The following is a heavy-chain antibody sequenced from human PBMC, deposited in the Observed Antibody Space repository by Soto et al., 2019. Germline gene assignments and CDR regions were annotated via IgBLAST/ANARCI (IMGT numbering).Heavy chain of an antibody. J-gene: IGHJ6*02. V-gene: IGHV1-2*02. CDR2: IDPDSGDT. CDR1: GYTFTGYY. CDR3: ARSHSAYYYYGMDA. Sequence: VQSGTEMKTPGASVKVTCKTSGYTFTGYYMHWVRQAPGRGLEWMGWIDPDSGDTNYVQKFQGRDTMTRDTSSATAYLEVSGLRRDDTAIYYCARSHSAYYYYGMDAWGQGTAVSVSS.